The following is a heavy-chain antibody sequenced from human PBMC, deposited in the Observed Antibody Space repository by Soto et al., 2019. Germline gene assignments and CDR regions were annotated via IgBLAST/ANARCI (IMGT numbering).Heavy chain of an antibody. CDR3: ATQGLTTYYFGY. CDR1: GYSFASQR. J-gene: IGHJ4*02. CDR2: IDLSESYT. V-gene: IGHV5-10-1*01. D-gene: IGHD3-16*01. Sequence: PGESLKISCKVSGYSFASQRISWVRQVPGKGQEWMGRIDLSESYTTYNPSFQGHVTFSADKSITTAYLQWRSLEASDTAIYYCATQGLTTYYFGYWGQGTLVTVSS.